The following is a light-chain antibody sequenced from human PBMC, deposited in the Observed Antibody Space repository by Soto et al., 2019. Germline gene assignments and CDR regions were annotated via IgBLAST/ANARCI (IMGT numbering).Light chain of an antibody. V-gene: IGLV2-14*01. CDR3: SSYTSSSTRV. Sequence: QSALTQPASVSGSPGQSITISCTGTSSDVGGYNYVSWYQQHPGKAPKLMIYEVSNRPSGVSNRFSGSKSGNTASLTISGXXAEDEAXXXCSSYTSSSTRVFGGGTKLTVL. J-gene: IGLJ3*02. CDR1: SSDVGGYNY. CDR2: EVS.